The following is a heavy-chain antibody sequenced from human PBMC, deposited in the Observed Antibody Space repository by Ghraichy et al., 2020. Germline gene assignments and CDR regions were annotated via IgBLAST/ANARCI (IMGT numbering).Heavy chain of an antibody. Sequence: GGSLRLSCAASGFTFSDYYMSWIRQAPGKGLEWVSYISSSGSTIYYADSVKGRFTISRDNAKNSLYLQMNSLRAEDTAVYYCARRGVYCSSTSCYGDAFDIWGQGTMVTVSS. V-gene: IGHV3-11*01. D-gene: IGHD2-2*01. CDR3: ARRGVYCSSTSCYGDAFDI. J-gene: IGHJ3*02. CDR2: ISSSGSTI. CDR1: GFTFSDYY.